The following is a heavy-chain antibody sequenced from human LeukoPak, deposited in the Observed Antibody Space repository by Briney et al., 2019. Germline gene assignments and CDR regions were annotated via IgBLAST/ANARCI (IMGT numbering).Heavy chain of an antibody. CDR1: GVIFSSYG. CDR2: ISSRGSTI. D-gene: IGHD2-8*01. V-gene: IGHV3-48*03. Sequence: GGSLRLSCAASGVIFSSYGMNWVRQAPGKGLEWVSYISSRGSTIYYADSVKGRFTISRDNAKNSLYLQMNGLRAEDTAVYYCARIPGYFMLSCFDYWGQGTLVSVSS. CDR3: ARIPGYFMLSCFDY. J-gene: IGHJ4*02.